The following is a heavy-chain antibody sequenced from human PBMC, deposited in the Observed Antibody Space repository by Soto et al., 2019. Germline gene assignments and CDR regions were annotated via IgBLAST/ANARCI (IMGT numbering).Heavy chain of an antibody. CDR2: ISSSSSYT. J-gene: IGHJ4*02. CDR3: ASSDSSSWFFDY. CDR1: GFTFSDYY. Sequence: GSLRLSCAASGFTFSDYYMSWIRQAPGKGLEWVSYISSSSSYTNYADSVKGRFTISRDNAKNSLYLQMNSLRAEDTAVYYCASSDSSSWFFDYWGQGTLVTVSS. D-gene: IGHD6-6*01. V-gene: IGHV3-11*06.